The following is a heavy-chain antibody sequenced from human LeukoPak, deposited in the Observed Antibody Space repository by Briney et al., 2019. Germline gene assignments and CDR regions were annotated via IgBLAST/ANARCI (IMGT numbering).Heavy chain of an antibody. CDR3: AREGGSRYFDFDWFVP. CDR1: GGTFSSYA. J-gene: IGHJ5*02. CDR2: IIPIFGTA. Sequence: ASVKVSCKASGGTFSSYAISWVRQAPGQGLEWMGRIIPIFGTANYAQKFQGRVTITTDESTSTAYMELSSLRSEDTAVYYCAREGGSRYFDFDWFVPWGQGTLVTVSS. D-gene: IGHD3-9*01. V-gene: IGHV1-69*05.